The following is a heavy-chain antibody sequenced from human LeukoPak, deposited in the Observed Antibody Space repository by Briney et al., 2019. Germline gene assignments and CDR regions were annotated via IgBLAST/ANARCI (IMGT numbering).Heavy chain of an antibody. V-gene: IGHV3-30*03. D-gene: IGHD3-3*01. J-gene: IGHJ4*01. Sequence: GGSLRLSCAASGFNFSTYGIHWVRQAPGKGLEWVAVIPYDGSNKQFADSVKGRFTISRDNSKNTVYMQMNRLRGEDTALYYCARDYFDGSGFSDFWGHGTLVTVSS. CDR3: ARDYFDGSGFSDF. CDR2: IPYDGSNK. CDR1: GFNFSTYG.